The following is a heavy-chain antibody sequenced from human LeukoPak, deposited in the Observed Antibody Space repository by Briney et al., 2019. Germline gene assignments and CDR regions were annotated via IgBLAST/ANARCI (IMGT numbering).Heavy chain of an antibody. Sequence: PGGSLRLSCAASGFTFSSYWMNWVRQAPGKGLEWVANINPDGSGKNYVDSLKGRFTISRDKPKNTRYIQMNSLRAEDTAVYYCARESLIGGTTGGDCYYSGTDVWGQGDTVTVSS. CDR3: ARESLIGGTTGGDCYYSGTDV. J-gene: IGHJ6*02. D-gene: IGHD1-7*01. CDR1: GFTFSSYW. CDR2: INPDGSGK. V-gene: IGHV3-7*01.